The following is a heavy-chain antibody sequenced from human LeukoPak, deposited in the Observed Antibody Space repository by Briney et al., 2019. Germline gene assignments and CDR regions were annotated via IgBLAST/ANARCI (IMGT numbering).Heavy chain of an antibody. J-gene: IGHJ6*03. CDR1: GGTFSSYA. D-gene: IGHD3/OR15-3a*01. CDR2: IIPIFGTA. Sequence: ASVKVSCKASGGTFSSYAISWVRQAPGQGLEWMGGIIPIFGTANYAQKFQGRVTITTDESTSTAYMELGSLRSEDTAVYYCARATTGLVYYYYMDVWGKGTTVTVSS. CDR3: ARATTGLVYYYYMDV. V-gene: IGHV1-69*05.